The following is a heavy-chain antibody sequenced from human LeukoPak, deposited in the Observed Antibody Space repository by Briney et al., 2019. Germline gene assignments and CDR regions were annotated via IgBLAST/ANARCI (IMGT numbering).Heavy chain of an antibody. V-gene: IGHV3-23*01. CDR3: AKAYHDSGCLIDY. CDR2: IRGNGATT. D-gene: IGHD6-19*01. CDR1: GITFSSHA. J-gene: IGHJ4*02. Sequence: GGSLRLSCAASGITFSSHAMTWVRQAPEKGLEWVAAIRGNGATTDYADSVKGRFTISRDNSKSTLYLQMNSLRAEDTAVYYCAKAYHDSGCLIDYWGQGTLVTVSS.